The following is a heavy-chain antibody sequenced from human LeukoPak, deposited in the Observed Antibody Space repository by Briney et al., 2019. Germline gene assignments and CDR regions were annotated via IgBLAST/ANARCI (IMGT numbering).Heavy chain of an antibody. V-gene: IGHV1-18*01. CDR2: ISASNGNT. CDR1: GYTFTSYG. J-gene: IGHJ4*02. CDR3: ARYPLSYSSNWHYYFDY. D-gene: IGHD1-7*01. Sequence: ASVKVSCKASGYTFTSYGVSWVRQAPGQGLECMGCISASNGNTNYAQNLQDRVTMTTATSTSTAYMELRSLRSDDTAVYYCARYPLSYSSNWHYYFDYWGQGTLLTVSS.